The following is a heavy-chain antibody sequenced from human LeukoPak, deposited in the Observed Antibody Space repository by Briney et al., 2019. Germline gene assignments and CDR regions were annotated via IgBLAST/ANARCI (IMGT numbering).Heavy chain of an antibody. J-gene: IGHJ4*02. D-gene: IGHD3-9*01. V-gene: IGHV4-39*01. CDR1: GGSISSSSYY. CDR2: IYYSGST. Sequence: PSETLSLTCTVSGGSISSSSYYWGWIRQPPGKGLEWIGSIYYSGSTYYNPSLKSRVTISVDTSKNQFSLKLSSVTAADTAVYYCASYFDWLFRYFDYWGQGTLVTVSS. CDR3: ASYFDWLFRYFDY.